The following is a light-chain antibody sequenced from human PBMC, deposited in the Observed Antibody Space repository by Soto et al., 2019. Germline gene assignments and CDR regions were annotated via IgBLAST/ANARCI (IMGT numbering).Light chain of an antibody. CDR1: QTLRVNN. CDR3: HQFERSPFT. Sequence: EVVLTQSPATLSLSPGDSAALSCWASQTLRVNNSAWYHQKPGQPPSLLVYGPSGSATGIPDRFSGSGAPTVFHLTISSVEPDVFVIYCWHQFERSPFTFGPGTKVVI. V-gene: IGKV3-20*01. J-gene: IGKJ3*01. CDR2: GPS.